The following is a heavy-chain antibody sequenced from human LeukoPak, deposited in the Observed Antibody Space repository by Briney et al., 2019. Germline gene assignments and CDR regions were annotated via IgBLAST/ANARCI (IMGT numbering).Heavy chain of an antibody. CDR2: ISYDGSNK. CDR1: GFTFSSYA. CDR3: ARGQDDYGDYIGPKINYYMDV. J-gene: IGHJ6*03. D-gene: IGHD4-17*01. Sequence: GGSLRLSCAASGFTFSSYAMHWVRQAPGKGLEWVAVISYDGSNKYYADSVKGRFTISRDNAKNSLYLQMNSLRAEATAVYYCARGQDDYGDYIGPKINYYMDVWGKGTTVTVSS. V-gene: IGHV3-30*03.